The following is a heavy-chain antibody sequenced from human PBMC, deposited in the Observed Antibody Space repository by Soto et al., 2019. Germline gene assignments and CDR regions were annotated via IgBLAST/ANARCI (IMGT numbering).Heavy chain of an antibody. J-gene: IGHJ4*02. V-gene: IGHV3-30*03. CDR3: VRVFDTYYFDL. CDR2: ISYHGTEK. Sequence: PGGSLRLSCAASGVTLSNYAMHWVRQAPGKGLEWVADISYHGTEKGYADSVKGRFTISRDNSKNTLYLQMNSLRAEDTAVYYCVRVFDTYYFDLWGQGTLVTVSS. CDR1: GVTLSNYA. D-gene: IGHD3-10*01.